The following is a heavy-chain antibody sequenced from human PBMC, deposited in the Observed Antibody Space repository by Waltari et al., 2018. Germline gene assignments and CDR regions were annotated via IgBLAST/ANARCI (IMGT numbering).Heavy chain of an antibody. CDR1: GGTFSSKA. D-gene: IGHD2-21*02. J-gene: IGHJ3*02. CDR2: IIPILRVT. CDR3: ARVGGGNSLNYIFDI. Sequence: QVQLVQSGAEVKKPGSSVKVSCKASGGTFSSKAINWVRQDPGQGLEWMGGIIPILRVTNYAQKFQGRLTITADDSTSTAYMELSSLTSEDTAMYYCARVGGGNSLNYIFDIWGQGTMVTVSS. V-gene: IGHV1-69*04.